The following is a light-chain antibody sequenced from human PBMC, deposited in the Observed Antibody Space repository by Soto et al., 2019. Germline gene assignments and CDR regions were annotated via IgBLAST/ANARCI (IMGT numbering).Light chain of an antibody. V-gene: IGKV3-20*01. Sequence: EIVLTQSPGTLSLSPGERATLSCRASQSVTNNYLAWYQQRPGRAPRLLIYGASNRANGIPDRFSGSGSGTDFTLTVSRLEPEDFAVYFCHLYGRATLTFSGGTKVEIK. CDR3: HLYGRATLT. J-gene: IGKJ4*01. CDR2: GAS. CDR1: QSVTNNY.